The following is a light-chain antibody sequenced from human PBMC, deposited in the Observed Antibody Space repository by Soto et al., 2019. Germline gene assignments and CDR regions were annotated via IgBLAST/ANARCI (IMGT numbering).Light chain of an antibody. V-gene: IGKV3-20*01. Sequence: EVVLTQSPGTLSLSPGERATLSCRASQGVTTAYLAWYQHKPGQAPRLLIYGASNRATGIPDRFSGSGSGTDFTLTISILEPEDFAVYSCQQYGASPLFTFGPGTKVDLK. CDR3: QQYGASPLFT. CDR1: QGVTTAY. J-gene: IGKJ3*01. CDR2: GAS.